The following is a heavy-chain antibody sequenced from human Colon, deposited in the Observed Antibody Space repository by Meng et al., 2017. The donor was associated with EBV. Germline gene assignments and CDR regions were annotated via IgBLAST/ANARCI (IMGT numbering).Heavy chain of an antibody. CDR1: GGPISSGNYY. Sequence: QVRLRESGPGLVAPSQTLSLTCTVSGGPISSGNYYWSWIRQPPGKGLEWIGYIHHSGSAYYNPSLKSRVSISVDTSKNQFSLNLTSMTAADTAVYYCASFDHIPRRNYFDYWGQGTLVTVSS. CDR2: IHHSGSA. CDR3: ASFDHIPRRNYFDY. V-gene: IGHV4-30-4*01. D-gene: IGHD2-21*01. J-gene: IGHJ4*02.